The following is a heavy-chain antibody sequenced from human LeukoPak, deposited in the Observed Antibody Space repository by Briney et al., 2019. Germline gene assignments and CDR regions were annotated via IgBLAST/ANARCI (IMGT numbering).Heavy chain of an antibody. CDR1: GGSISSGSYY. CDR2: IYTSGST. Sequence: SQTLSLTCTVSGGSISSGSYYWSWIRQPAGKGVEWFGRIYTSGSTNYNPSLKSRVTMSVDTSKNQFSLKLSSVTAADTAVYYCARGIQLDPDYYYYYMDVWGKGTTVTISS. D-gene: IGHD5-18*01. J-gene: IGHJ6*03. CDR3: ARGIQLDPDYYYYYMDV. V-gene: IGHV4-61*02.